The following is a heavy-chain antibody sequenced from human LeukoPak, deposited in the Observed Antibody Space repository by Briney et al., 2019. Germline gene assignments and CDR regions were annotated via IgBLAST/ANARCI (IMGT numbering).Heavy chain of an antibody. J-gene: IGHJ4*02. D-gene: IGHD2-15*01. V-gene: IGHV3-74*01. CDR2: INGDGSST. CDR1: GFTFSSYE. Sequence: PGGSLRLSCAASGFTFSSYEMNWVRQAPGKGLVWVSRINGDGSSTSYADSVKGRFTFSRDNAKNTLYLQMNSLRAEDTAVYYCARSATGGYFDYWGQGTLVTVSS. CDR3: ARSATGGYFDY.